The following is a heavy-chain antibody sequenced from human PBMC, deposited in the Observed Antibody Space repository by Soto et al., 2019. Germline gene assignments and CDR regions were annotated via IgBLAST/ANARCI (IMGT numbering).Heavy chain of an antibody. J-gene: IGHJ5*02. CDR1: GDSVSSNYY. CDR2: IYHTGTT. D-gene: IGHD6-19*01. Sequence: QVQLQESGPGLVKPSGTLSLTCAVSGDSVSSNYYWCWVRQPPGKGLEWIGEIYHTGTTNYNPSLKSRVTISVDKSNNQFSLDLSSVTAADPAVYYCARSAGWYAVQSWGPGTLVTVSS. V-gene: IGHV4-4*02. CDR3: ARSAGWYAVQS.